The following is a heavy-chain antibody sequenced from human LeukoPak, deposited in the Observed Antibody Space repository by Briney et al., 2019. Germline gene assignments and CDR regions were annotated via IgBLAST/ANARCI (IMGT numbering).Heavy chain of an antibody. D-gene: IGHD5-18*01. J-gene: IGHJ4*02. CDR3: ARNLGAMDNFDY. V-gene: IGHV1-18*01. CDR1: GYIFTNYD. CDR2: ISAYNGNT. Sequence: ASVKVSCKASGYIFTNYDINWVRQAPGQGLEWMGWISAYNGNTNYAQKLQGRVTMTTDTSTSTAYMELRSLRSDDTAVYYCARNLGAMDNFDYWGQGTLVTVSS.